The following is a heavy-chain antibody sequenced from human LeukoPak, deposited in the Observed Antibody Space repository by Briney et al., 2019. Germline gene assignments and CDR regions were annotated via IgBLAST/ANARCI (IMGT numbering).Heavy chain of an antibody. D-gene: IGHD2-8*01. CDR1: GFTFSSYG. Sequence: PGGSLRLSCAASGFTFSSYGMHWVRQAPGKGLEWVAFIRYDGSNKYYADSVKGRFTISRDNSKNTLYLQMNSLRAEDTAVYYCAKGLGYCTNGVCSNWFDPWGQGTLVTVSS. CDR2: IRYDGSNK. J-gene: IGHJ5*02. CDR3: AKGLGYCTNGVCSNWFDP. V-gene: IGHV3-30*02.